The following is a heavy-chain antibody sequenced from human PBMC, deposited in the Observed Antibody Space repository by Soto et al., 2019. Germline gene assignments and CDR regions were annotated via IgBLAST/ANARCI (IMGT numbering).Heavy chain of an antibody. D-gene: IGHD3-10*01. CDR1: GGSTTSSNW. J-gene: IGHJ5*02. CDR2: IYHSGST. Sequence: SVTPSLTCAVSGGSTTSSNWWSWVRQPPGKGLEWIGEIYHSGSTNYNPSLKSRVTISVDKSKNQFSLKLSSVTAADTAVYYCARDYMVRGVMRWFDPWGQGTLVTVS. CDR3: ARDYMVRGVMRWFDP. V-gene: IGHV4-4*02.